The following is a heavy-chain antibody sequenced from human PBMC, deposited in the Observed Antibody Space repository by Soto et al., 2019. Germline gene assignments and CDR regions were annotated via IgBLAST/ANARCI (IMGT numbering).Heavy chain of an antibody. CDR2: IYYSGST. Sequence: SETLSLTCTVSGVSISSYYWSWIRQPPGKGLEWIGYIYYSGSTNYNPSLKSRVTISVDTSKNQFSLKLSSVTAADTAVYYCASAGIAAAGDFDYWGQGTLVTVSS. D-gene: IGHD6-13*01. CDR3: ASAGIAAAGDFDY. J-gene: IGHJ4*02. V-gene: IGHV4-59*08. CDR1: GVSISSYY.